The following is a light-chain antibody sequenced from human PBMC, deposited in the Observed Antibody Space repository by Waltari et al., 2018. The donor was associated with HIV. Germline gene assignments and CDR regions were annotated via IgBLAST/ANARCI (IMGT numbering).Light chain of an antibody. J-gene: IGKJ1*01. CDR3: QQYFKSPRT. V-gene: IGKV4-1*01. Sequence: DIVMTQSPDSLAVSLGERATINCKSSQSLFYSSNNGNYLAWYQQKPGQPPKLRIYWSSTRKSGVPDRFSGSGSGTDFTLTISSLQAEDAAVYYCQQYFKSPRTFGQGTKVEIK. CDR2: WSS. CDR1: QSLFYSSNNGNY.